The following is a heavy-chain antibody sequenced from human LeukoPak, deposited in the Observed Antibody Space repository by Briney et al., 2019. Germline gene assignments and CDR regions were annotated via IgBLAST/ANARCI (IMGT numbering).Heavy chain of an antibody. CDR1: GFTFSTYA. Sequence: GGSLRLSCAASGFTFSTYAMSWVRQTPGKGLEWVSGIGVGDGSTFYADSVKGRFTISRDNSKNTLYLQMNSLRAEDTAIFYCVRDIELSTWGPGTMVTVSS. V-gene: IGHV3-23*01. D-gene: IGHD3-16*02. CDR2: IGVGDGST. CDR3: VRDIELST. J-gene: IGHJ3*01.